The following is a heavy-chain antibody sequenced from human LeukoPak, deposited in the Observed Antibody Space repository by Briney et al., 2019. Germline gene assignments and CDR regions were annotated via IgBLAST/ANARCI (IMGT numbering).Heavy chain of an antibody. CDR2: INPNSGGT. J-gene: IGHJ5*02. Sequence: ASVKVSCKASGYTFTGYYMHWVRQAPGQGLEWMGWINPNSGGTNYAQKFQGRVTMTRDTSISTAYMELSRLRSDDTAVYYCARVCRGGYCSGGSCLNWFDPWGQGTLVTVSS. CDR3: ARVCRGGYCSGGSCLNWFDP. V-gene: IGHV1-2*02. CDR1: GYTFTGYY. D-gene: IGHD2-15*01.